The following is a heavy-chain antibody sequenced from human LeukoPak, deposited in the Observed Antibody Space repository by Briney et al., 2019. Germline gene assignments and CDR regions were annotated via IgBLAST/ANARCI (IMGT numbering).Heavy chain of an antibody. Sequence: GGSLRLSCAASGFTFNSYAMSWVRQAPGKGLEWVSAISGSGGSTYYADSVKGRFTISRDNAKNSLYLQMDSLRAEDTAVYYCARESDYYASGTFPLDYWGQGTLVTVSS. D-gene: IGHD3-10*01. CDR3: ARESDYYASGTFPLDY. CDR2: ISGSGGST. CDR1: GFTFNSYA. V-gene: IGHV3-23*01. J-gene: IGHJ4*02.